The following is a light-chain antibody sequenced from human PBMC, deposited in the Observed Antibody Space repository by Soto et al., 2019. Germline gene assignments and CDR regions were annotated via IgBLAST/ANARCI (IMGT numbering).Light chain of an antibody. CDR3: CLYAVTFYV. Sequence: QSVLTQPHSVSGSPGQSVTISCTGTNSDVGCYNSVSWYQQLPGKAPKIIISAVRQRPSGVPDRFSGSKSGNTASLTISGLQAEDEADYYCCLYAVTFYVFGTGTKVTVL. CDR1: NSDVGCYNS. CDR2: AVR. J-gene: IGLJ1*01. V-gene: IGLV2-11*01.